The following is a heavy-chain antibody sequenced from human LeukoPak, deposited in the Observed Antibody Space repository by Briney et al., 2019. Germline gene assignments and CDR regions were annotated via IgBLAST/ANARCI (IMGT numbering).Heavy chain of an antibody. CDR2: INHSGST. Sequence: PSETLSLACAVYGGSFSGYYWSWIRQPPGKGLEWIGEINHSGSTNYNPSLKSRVTISVDTSKNQFSLKLSSVTAADTAVYYCARGIAVAAGYFQHWGQGTLVTVSS. CDR1: GGSFSGYY. J-gene: IGHJ1*01. V-gene: IGHV4-34*01. CDR3: ARGIAVAAGYFQH. D-gene: IGHD6-19*01.